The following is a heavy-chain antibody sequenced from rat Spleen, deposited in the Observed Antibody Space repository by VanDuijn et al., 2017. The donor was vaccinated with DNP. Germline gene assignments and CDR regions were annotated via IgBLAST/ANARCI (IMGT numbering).Heavy chain of an antibody. CDR3: TAGDAMDA. CDR2: IRTKPNNYAT. CDR1: GFTFSNAA. J-gene: IGHJ4*01. V-gene: IGHV10-5*01. Sequence: VQVVESGGGLVQPKESLKISCAASGFTFSNAAMYWVRQAPGKGLEWVARIRTKPNNYATYYADSVKGRFTISRDDSKSMVYLQMDNLKTEDTAMYYCTAGDAMDAWGQGTSVTVSS.